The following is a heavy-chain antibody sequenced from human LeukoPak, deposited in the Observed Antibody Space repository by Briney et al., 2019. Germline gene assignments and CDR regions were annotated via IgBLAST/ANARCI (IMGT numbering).Heavy chain of an antibody. CDR1: GFTFSSCW. D-gene: IGHD3-22*01. Sequence: PGGSLRLSCAASGFTFSSCWMHWVRQAPGKGLVWVSSIDSDGSRTTYADSVRGRFTISRDNAKNTLYLQMNSLRAEDTAVYYCARSRYDSSAYYYFAYWGQGTLVTVSS. CDR2: IDSDGSRT. J-gene: IGHJ4*02. V-gene: IGHV3-74*01. CDR3: ARSRYDSSAYYYFAY.